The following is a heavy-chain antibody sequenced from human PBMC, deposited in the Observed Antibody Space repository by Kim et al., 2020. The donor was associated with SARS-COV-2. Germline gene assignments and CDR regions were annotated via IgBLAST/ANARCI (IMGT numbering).Heavy chain of an antibody. J-gene: IGHJ6*02. V-gene: IGHV6-1*01. D-gene: IGHD3-22*01. Sequence: YAVSVKSRITINPDTSKNQFSLQLNSVTPEDTTVYYCARDSSGYYYGMDVWGQGTTVTVSS. CDR3: ARDSSGYYYGMDV.